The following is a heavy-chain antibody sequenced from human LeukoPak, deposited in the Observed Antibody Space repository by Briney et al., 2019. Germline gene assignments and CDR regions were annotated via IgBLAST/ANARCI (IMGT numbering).Heavy chain of an antibody. CDR1: GYTFTSYW. CDR2: IYPADSDI. Sequence: GESLKISCNASGYTFTSYWIGWVRQMPGSGPEWMGIIYPADSDIRYSPSFQGQVTISADKSISTAYLQWSSLKASDTAMYYCARREFYGSGSYYCNYWGQGTLVTVSS. CDR3: ARREFYGSGSYYCNY. J-gene: IGHJ4*02. V-gene: IGHV5-51*01. D-gene: IGHD3-10*01.